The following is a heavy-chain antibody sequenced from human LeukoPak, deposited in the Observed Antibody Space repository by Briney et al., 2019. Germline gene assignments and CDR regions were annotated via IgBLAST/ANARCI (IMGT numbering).Heavy chain of an antibody. J-gene: IGHJ4*02. CDR1: GYTFTSYY. V-gene: IGHV1-46*01. D-gene: IGHD6-13*01. Sequence: ASVKVSCKASGYTFTSYYMHWVRQAPGQGHEWMGIINPSGGSTSYAQKFQGRVTMTRDTSTSTVYMELSSLRSEDTAVYYCARVRGSSWPTYYFDYWGQGTLVTVSS. CDR2: INPSGGST. CDR3: ARVRGSSWPTYYFDY.